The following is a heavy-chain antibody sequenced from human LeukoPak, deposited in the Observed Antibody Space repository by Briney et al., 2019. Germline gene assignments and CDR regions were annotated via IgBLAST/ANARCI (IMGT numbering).Heavy chain of an antibody. J-gene: IGHJ4*02. Sequence: PGGSLRLSCAASGFTFNSYEMNWVRQAPGKGLEWVSYISSSGTTIYYADSVKGRFTISRDNSKNTLYLQMNSLRIDDTALYFCARDRRYCSGGSCYFDYFFDYWGQGTLVTVSS. D-gene: IGHD2-15*01. CDR2: ISSSGTTI. CDR1: GFTFNSYE. V-gene: IGHV3-48*03. CDR3: ARDRRYCSGGSCYFDYFFDY.